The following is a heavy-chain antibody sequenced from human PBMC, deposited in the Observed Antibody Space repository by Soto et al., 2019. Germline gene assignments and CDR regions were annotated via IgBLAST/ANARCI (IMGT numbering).Heavy chain of an antibody. CDR2: IYYSGST. CDR3: ARVGYCSGGCDYVWGSYRGGISEYFDY. D-gene: IGHD3-16*02. CDR1: GGSISSSSYY. J-gene: IGHJ4*02. V-gene: IGHV4-39*01. Sequence: PSETLSLTCTVSGGSISSSSYYWGWIRQPPGKGLEWIGSIYYSGSTYYNPSLKSRVTISVDTSKNQFSLKLSSVTAADTAVYYCARVGYCSGGCDYVWGSYRGGISEYFDYWGQGTLVTVSS.